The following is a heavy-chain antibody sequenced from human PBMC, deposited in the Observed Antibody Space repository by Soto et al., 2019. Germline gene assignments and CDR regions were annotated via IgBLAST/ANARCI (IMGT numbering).Heavy chain of an antibody. CDR1: GFTFSSYA. D-gene: IGHD5-18*01. CDR3: VRVNSSPMDV. Sequence: QPGGSLRLSCAASGFTFSSYAMHWVRQAPGKGLEWVAVISYDGSNKYYVDSVKGRFTISRDNSKNTLYLQMNSLRAEDTAVYYCVRVNSSPMDVWGQGTTVTVSS. CDR2: ISYDGSNK. J-gene: IGHJ6*02. V-gene: IGHV3-30-3*01.